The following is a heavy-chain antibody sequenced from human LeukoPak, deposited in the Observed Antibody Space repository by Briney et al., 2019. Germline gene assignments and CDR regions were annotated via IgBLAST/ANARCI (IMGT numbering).Heavy chain of an antibody. V-gene: IGHV1-8*01. D-gene: IGHD5-18*01. Sequence: ASVKVSCKASGYTFTSYDINWVRQATRQGLEWMGWMNPNSGNTGYAQKFQGRVTMTRNTSISTAYMELSSLRSEDTAVYYCARNVRRGYSYGYSYWGQGTLVTVSS. J-gene: IGHJ4*02. CDR1: GYTFTSYD. CDR3: ARNVRRGYSYGYSY. CDR2: MNPNSGNT.